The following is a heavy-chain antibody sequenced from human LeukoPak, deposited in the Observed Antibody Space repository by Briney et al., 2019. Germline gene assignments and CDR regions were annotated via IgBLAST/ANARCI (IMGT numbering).Heavy chain of an antibody. Sequence: GASVKVSCKASGYSFTSYAMNWVRQAPGQGLEWMGWINTYNGNPTYAQGFTGRFVFSLDTSVSTAYLQISSLEAEDTAVDFCARKSVAATPRNIDYQYNSIDGWGKGTTVTVAS. V-gene: IGHV7-4-1*02. D-gene: IGHD2-15*01. CDR1: GYSFTSYA. CDR2: INTYNGNP. J-gene: IGHJ6*03. CDR3: ARKSVAATPRNIDYQYNSIDG.